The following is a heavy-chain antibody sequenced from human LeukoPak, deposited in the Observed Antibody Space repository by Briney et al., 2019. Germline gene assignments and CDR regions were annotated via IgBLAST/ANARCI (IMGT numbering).Heavy chain of an antibody. J-gene: IGHJ6*03. V-gene: IGHV3-9*01. D-gene: IGHD6-19*01. Sequence: QTGGSLRLSCAASGFTFDDYAMHWVRQAPGKGLGWVSGISWNSGSIGYADSVKGRFTISRDNAKNSLYLQMNSLRAEDTALYYCAKSGSGGPGDYMDVWGKGTTVTVSS. CDR3: AKSGSGGPGDYMDV. CDR1: GFTFDDYA. CDR2: ISWNSGSI.